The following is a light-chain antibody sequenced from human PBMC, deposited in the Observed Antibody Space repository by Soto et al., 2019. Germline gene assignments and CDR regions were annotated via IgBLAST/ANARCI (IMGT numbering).Light chain of an antibody. CDR2: GAC. J-gene: IGKJ1*01. CDR3: QQYGTSPRT. CDR1: QSVSSSY. V-gene: IGKV3-20*01. Sequence: EIVLTQSPGTLSLSPGERATLSCRASQSVSSSYLAWYQQKPGQAPRLLIYGACSRATGIPDRFSGSGSGTDFTLTISRLEPEDFAVYYCQQYGTSPRTFAQGTKVEIK.